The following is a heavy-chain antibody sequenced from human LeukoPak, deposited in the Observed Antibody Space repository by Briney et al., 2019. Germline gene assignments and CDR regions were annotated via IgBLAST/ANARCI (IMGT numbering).Heavy chain of an antibody. CDR3: ARDGKVYYFDN. V-gene: IGHV3-21*01. CDR1: GFTFGSYS. J-gene: IGHJ4*02. CDR2: ISSSSSYI. Sequence: GGSLRLSCAASGFTFGSYSMNWVRQAPGKGLEWVSSISSSSSYIYYADSVKGRFTISRDNAKNSLFLQMNNLRAEDTAVYYCARDGKVYYFDNWGQGTLVTVSS. D-gene: IGHD5/OR15-5a*01.